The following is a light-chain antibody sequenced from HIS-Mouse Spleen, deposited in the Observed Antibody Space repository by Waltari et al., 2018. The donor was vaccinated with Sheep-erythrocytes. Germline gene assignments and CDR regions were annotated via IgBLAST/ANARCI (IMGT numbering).Light chain of an antibody. CDR3: CSYAGSSTPWV. J-gene: IGLJ3*02. CDR1: SSDVGSYNL. CDR2: EGS. Sequence: QSALTQPASVSGSPGQSITISCTGTSSDVGSYNLVSWYHQHPGKAPKLMIYEGSKRPSGVSIRFSGSKSGNTASLTISGLQAEDEADYYCCSYAGSSTPWVFGGGTKLTVL. V-gene: IGLV2-23*01.